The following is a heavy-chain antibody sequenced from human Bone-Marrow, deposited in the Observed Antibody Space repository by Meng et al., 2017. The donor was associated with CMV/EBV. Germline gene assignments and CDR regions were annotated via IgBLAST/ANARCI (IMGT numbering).Heavy chain of an antibody. J-gene: IGHJ4*02. V-gene: IGHV3-21*01. CDR2: ISGSDDYI. Sequence: ASGFTFSSYSMNWVRQAPGKGLEWVSSISGSDDYIYYADSVKGRFTISGDNAKNLLYLQMNSLRAEDTAVYYCARGYSSGWYYFNYWGQGTLVTVSS. D-gene: IGHD6-19*01. CDR3: ARGYSSGWYYFNY. CDR1: GFTFSSYS.